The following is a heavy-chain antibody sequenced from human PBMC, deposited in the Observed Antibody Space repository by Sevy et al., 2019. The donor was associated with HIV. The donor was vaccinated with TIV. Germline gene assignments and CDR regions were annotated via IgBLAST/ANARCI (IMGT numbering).Heavy chain of an antibody. D-gene: IGHD3-22*01. CDR2: INLNGENK. CDR3: ARDLRDYYDSSGYSAFDI. J-gene: IGHJ3*02. CDR1: GLTLNNYA. V-gene: IGHV3-23*01. Sequence: GGSLRLSCAASGLTLNNYAVSWVRQAPGKGLEWVSLINLNGENKFYADSVKGRFTISRDNAKNSLYLQMNSLRAEDTALYYCARDLRDYYDSSGYSAFDIWGQGTMVTVSS.